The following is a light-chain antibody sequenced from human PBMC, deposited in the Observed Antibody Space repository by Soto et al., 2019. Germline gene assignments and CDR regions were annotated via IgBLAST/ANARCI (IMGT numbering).Light chain of an antibody. CDR2: GAS. CDR3: QQYGSSPPT. CDR1: QSVSSSY. Sequence: ESVLTQSPGTLSLYPGERATISCRASQSVSSSYLAWYQRKPGQAPRVLIYGASSRATGIPDRFSGSGSGTDFTLTISRLEPEDFAVYYCQQYGSSPPTFGQGTKVDIK. J-gene: IGKJ1*01. V-gene: IGKV3-20*01.